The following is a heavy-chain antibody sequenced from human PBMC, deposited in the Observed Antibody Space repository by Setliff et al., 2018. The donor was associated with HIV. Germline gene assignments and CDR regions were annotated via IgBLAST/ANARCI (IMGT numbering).Heavy chain of an antibody. CDR3: ARVYYDLLTAEAANFDY. V-gene: IGHV3-7*04. D-gene: IGHD3-9*01. CDR1: GFSFSSRW. Sequence: GGSLRLSCAASGFSFSSRWMSWVRQAPGKGLEWVANIKEDGSERYYVESVKGRFIISRDNARNSLHLQMNSLRVEDTAVYYCARVYYDLLTAEAANFDYWGQGTLVTVSS. CDR2: IKEDGSER. J-gene: IGHJ4*02.